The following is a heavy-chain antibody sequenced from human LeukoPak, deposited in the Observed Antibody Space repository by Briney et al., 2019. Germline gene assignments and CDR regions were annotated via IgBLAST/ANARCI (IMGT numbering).Heavy chain of an antibody. J-gene: IGHJ4*02. D-gene: IGHD3-9*01. CDR1: GYTFTGYY. Sequence: ASLKVSCKASGYTFTGYYMHWVRQAPGQGLEWMRWINPHSGGTNYAQKFQGRVTMTRDTSISTAYMELSRPRSDDTAVYYCATYGASEVTGYPYFDYWGQGTLVTVSS. CDR2: INPHSGGT. CDR3: ATYGASEVTGYPYFDY. V-gene: IGHV1-2*02.